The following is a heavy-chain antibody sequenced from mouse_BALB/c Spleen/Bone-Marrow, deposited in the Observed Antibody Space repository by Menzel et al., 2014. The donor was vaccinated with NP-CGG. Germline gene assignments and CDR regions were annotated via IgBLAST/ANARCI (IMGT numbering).Heavy chain of an antibody. CDR2: INPSNGRT. CDR1: GYTFTSYW. D-gene: IGHD2-1*01. V-gene: IGHV1S81*02. J-gene: IGHJ2*01. CDR3: ARCYYGNYFDY. Sequence: VQLQQSGAELVKPGASAKLSCKASGYTFTSYWMHWVKQRPGQGLEWIGEINPSNGRTNYNEKFKSKATLTVGKSSSTAYMQLSSLTSEDSAVYYCARCYYGNYFDYWGQGTTLTVSS.